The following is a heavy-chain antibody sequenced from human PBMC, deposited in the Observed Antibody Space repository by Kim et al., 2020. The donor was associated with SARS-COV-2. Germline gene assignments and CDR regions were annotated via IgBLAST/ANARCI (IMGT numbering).Heavy chain of an antibody. V-gene: IGHV1-18*01. CDR3: AREFRGAVVVVAATLDYYYYGMDV. J-gene: IGHJ6*02. CDR2: ISAYNGNT. D-gene: IGHD2-15*01. Sequence: ASVKVSCKASGYTFTSYGISWVRQAPGQGLEWMGWISAYNGNTNYAQKLQGRVTMTTDTSTSTAYMELRSLRSDDTAVYYCAREFRGAVVVVAATLDYYYYGMDVWGQGTTVTVSS. CDR1: GYTFTSYG.